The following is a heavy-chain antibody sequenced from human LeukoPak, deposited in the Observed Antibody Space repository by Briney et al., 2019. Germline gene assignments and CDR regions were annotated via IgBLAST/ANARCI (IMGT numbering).Heavy chain of an antibody. V-gene: IGHV3-30*18. CDR1: GFTFRSTG. CDR3: AKEDDGSDYAFDY. D-gene: IGHD3-22*01. Sequence: GGSLRLSCAASGFTFRSTGMHWVRQAPGKGLEWVAIVSDDGSRQYYTDSVKGRFTISRDNSKNTLHLEMNSLRPEDTAVYHCAKEDDGSDYAFDYWGQGTLVTVSS. CDR2: VSDDGSRQ. J-gene: IGHJ4*02.